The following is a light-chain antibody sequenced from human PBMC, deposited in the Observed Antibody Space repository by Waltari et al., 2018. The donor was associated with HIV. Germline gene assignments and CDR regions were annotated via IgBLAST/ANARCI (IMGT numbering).Light chain of an antibody. CDR1: TGAVTSDHY. V-gene: IGLV7-46*01. CDR2: DTS. Sequence: QAVVTQEPSLTVSPGGTVTLTCDSSTGAVTSDHYPYWFQRTPVPAPRTLISDTSKKLSLTLARFSGSLVGGKAALTLSGAQPEDEAEYYCLLSYGGARVFGGGTKLTVL. CDR3: LLSYGGARV. J-gene: IGLJ2*01.